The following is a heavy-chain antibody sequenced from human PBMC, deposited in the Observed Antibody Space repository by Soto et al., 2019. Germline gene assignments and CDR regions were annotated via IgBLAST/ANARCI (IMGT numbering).Heavy chain of an antibody. CDR1: GYTFTRYG. CDR2: ISGYNGDT. Sequence: ASVKVSCKASGYTFTRYGISWVRRAPGQGLEWMGWISGYNGDTNYAQKFQGRVSMTIDTSTTTAYMELRSLTSDDTAVYYCAKSGQPPYYYYGLDVWG. J-gene: IGHJ6*02. V-gene: IGHV1-18*01. CDR3: AKSGQPPYYYYGLDV. D-gene: IGHD1-26*01.